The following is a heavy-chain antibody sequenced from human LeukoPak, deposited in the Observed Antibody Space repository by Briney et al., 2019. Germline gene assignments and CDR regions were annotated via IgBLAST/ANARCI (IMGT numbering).Heavy chain of an antibody. Sequence: ASVKVSCKASGYTFTGYYMHWVRQAPGQGLGWMGWINPNSDGTNYARKFQGRVTMTRDTSISTAYMELSRLRSDDTAVYYCARGGGITGTLTFDYWGQGTLVTVSS. J-gene: IGHJ4*02. CDR2: INPNSDGT. D-gene: IGHD1-20*01. CDR1: GYTFTGYY. CDR3: ARGGGITGTLTFDY. V-gene: IGHV1-2*02.